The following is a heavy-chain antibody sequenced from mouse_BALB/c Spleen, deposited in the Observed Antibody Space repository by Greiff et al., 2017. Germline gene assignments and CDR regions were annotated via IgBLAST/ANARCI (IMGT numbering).Heavy chain of an antibody. CDR1: GFTFSDYY. V-gene: IGHV5-4*02. D-gene: IGHD2-4*01. CDR3: ARDLNDYDGGAYYAMDY. J-gene: IGHJ4*01. Sequence: EVQLVESGGGLVKPGGSLKLSCAASGFTFSDYYMYWVRQTPEKRLEWVATISDGGSYTYYPDSVKGRFTISRDNAKNNLYLQMSSLKSEDTAMYYCARDLNDYDGGAYYAMDYWGQGTSVTVSS. CDR2: ISDGGSYT.